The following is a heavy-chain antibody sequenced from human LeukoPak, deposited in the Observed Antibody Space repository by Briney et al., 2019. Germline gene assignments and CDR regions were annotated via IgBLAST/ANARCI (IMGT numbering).Heavy chain of an antibody. Sequence: SETLSLTCTVSGGSISSYYWSWIQQPAGKGLEWIGRIYSSGSTNYNPSLKSRVTMSVDTSKNQFSLKLRSVTAADTAVYYCARSPGDSSGWYPWFDYWGQGTLVTVSS. D-gene: IGHD6-19*01. V-gene: IGHV4-4*07. CDR1: GGSISSYY. J-gene: IGHJ4*02. CDR3: ARSPGDSSGWYPWFDY. CDR2: IYSSGST.